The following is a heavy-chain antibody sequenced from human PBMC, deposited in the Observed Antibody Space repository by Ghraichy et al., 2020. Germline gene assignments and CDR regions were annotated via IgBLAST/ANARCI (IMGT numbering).Heavy chain of an antibody. Sequence: GGSLRLSCAASGFSFSIYAMSWVRQAPGKGLEWVSGISAGGGTTYYADSVKGRFTVSRDNSQNTLFLQLNSLRAEDTAVYYCAKERSDYDDSRYYPEYWGQGTLVTVSS. J-gene: IGHJ4*02. D-gene: IGHD3-22*01. V-gene: IGHV3-23*01. CDR3: AKERSDYDDSRYYPEY. CDR1: GFSFSIYA. CDR2: ISAGGGTT.